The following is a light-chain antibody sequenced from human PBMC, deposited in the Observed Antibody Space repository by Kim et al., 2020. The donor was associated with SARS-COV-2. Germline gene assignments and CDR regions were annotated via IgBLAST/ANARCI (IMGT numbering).Light chain of an antibody. J-gene: IGLJ3*02. CDR2: GKN. V-gene: IGLV3-19*01. CDR1: SLRSYY. Sequence: SSELTRDPAVSVALGQTVRITCQGDSLRSYYASWYQQKPGQAPVLVIYGKNNRPSGIPDRFSGSSSGNTASLTITGAQAEDEADYYCNSRDSSGNHLAVFGGGTQLTVL. CDR3: NSRDSSGNHLAV.